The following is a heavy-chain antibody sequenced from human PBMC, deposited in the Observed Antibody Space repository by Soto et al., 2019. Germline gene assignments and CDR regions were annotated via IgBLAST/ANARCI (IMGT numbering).Heavy chain of an antibody. CDR1: GGSFSGYY. D-gene: IGHD3-10*01. CDR2: INHSGST. Sequence: SETLSLTCAVYGGSFSGYYWSWIRQPPGKGLEWIGEINHSGSTNYNPSLKSRVTISVDTSKNQFSLKLSSVTAADTAVYYCARARYYGSGPYGMDVWGQGTTVTVSS. V-gene: IGHV4-34*01. J-gene: IGHJ6*02. CDR3: ARARYYGSGPYGMDV.